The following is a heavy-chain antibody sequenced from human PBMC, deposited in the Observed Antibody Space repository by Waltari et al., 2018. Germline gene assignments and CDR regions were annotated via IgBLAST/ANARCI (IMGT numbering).Heavy chain of an antibody. V-gene: IGHV4-4*07. D-gene: IGHD6-19*01. CDR3: ARDWGHIAVAGYYYYGMDV. CDR2: IYTSGST. CDR1: GGSISSYY. J-gene: IGHJ6*02. Sequence: QVQLQESGPGLVKPSETLSLTCPVSGGSISSYYWSWIRQPAGKGLEWIGRIYTSGSTNYNPSLKSRVTMSVDTSKNQFSLKLSSVTAADTAVYYCARDWGHIAVAGYYYYGMDVWGQGTTVTVSS.